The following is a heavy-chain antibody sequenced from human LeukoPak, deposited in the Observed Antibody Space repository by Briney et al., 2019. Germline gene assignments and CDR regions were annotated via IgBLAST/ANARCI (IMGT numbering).Heavy chain of an antibody. CDR3: ARMAYYYDSSGYIDY. CDR1: GFTFSSYW. J-gene: IGHJ4*02. CDR2: IKQDGSEK. Sequence: GGSLRLSCAASGFTFSSYWMSWVRQAPGKGLEWVANIKQDGSEKYYVDSVKGRFTISRDNAKNSLYLQMNSLRAQDTAVYYCARMAYYYDSSGYIDYWGQGTLVTVSS. V-gene: IGHV3-7*01. D-gene: IGHD3-22*01.